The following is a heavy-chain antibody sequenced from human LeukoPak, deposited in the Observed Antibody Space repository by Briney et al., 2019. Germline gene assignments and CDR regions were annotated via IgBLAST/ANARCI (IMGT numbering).Heavy chain of an antibody. Sequence: PGGSLRLSCAASGFTFDDYAMHWVRQAPGKGLEWVSGISWNSGSIVYADSVKGRFTISRDNAKNSLCLQMNSLRAEDMALYYCAKTYSSGWDDAFDIWGQGTMVTVSS. CDR3: AKTYSSGWDDAFDI. D-gene: IGHD6-19*01. J-gene: IGHJ3*02. V-gene: IGHV3-9*03. CDR1: GFTFDDYA. CDR2: ISWNSGSI.